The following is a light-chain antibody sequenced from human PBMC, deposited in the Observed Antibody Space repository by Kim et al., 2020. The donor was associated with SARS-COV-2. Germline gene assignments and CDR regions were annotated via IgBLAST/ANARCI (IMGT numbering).Light chain of an antibody. CDR3: ATWDDSLKGVL. CDR2: HHN. J-gene: IGLJ2*01. V-gene: IGLV1-44*01. Sequence: GQRVTITGYGSSSNIGTETVNWYQQVPGTPPKPLIFHHNERPSGVPDRFSGSKSGTSASLAISGLQSEDEADYYCATWDDSLKGVLFGGGTKLTVL. CDR1: SSNIGTET.